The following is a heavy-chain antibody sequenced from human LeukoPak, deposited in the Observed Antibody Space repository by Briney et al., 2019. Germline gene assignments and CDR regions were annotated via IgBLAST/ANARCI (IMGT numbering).Heavy chain of an antibody. Sequence: SETLSLTCTVSGGSISSYYWSWIRLPPGKGLEWIAYISDIGSINYNPSLKSRVTISLDTSKNQFSLKLSSVTAADTAVYYCAGHHPRNTVDFWGQGTLVTVSS. D-gene: IGHD2/OR15-2a*01. J-gene: IGHJ4*02. CDR2: ISDIGSI. V-gene: IGHV4-59*08. CDR3: AGHHPRNTVDF. CDR1: GGSISSYY.